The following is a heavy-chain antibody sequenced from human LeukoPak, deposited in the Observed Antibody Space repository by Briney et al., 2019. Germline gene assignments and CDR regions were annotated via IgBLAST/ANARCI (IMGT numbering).Heavy chain of an antibody. CDR3: ARPVQTYYYDSSGYSAPQPFGY. J-gene: IGHJ4*02. D-gene: IGHD3-22*01. V-gene: IGHV4-34*01. Sequence: PSETLSLTCAVYGGSFNDYYWSWIRQSPGTGLEWIGEINHSGSTNYNPSLKSRVTISVDTSKNQFSLKLSSVTAADTAVYYCARPVQTYYYDSSGYSAPQPFGYWGQGTLVTVS. CDR2: INHSGST. CDR1: GGSFNDYY.